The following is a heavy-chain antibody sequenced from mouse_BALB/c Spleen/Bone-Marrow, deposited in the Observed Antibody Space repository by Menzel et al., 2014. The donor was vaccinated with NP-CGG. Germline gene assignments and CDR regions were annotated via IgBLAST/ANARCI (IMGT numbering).Heavy chain of an antibody. CDR2: IDPANGNT. Sequence: EVQVVESGAELVKPGASVKLSCTASGFNIKDTYIHWVKQGPEQGLEWIGRIDPANGNTKYDPKFQGKATITADTSSSTASLQLSSLTSEDTAVYYCARRLRSAMDYWGQGTSVTVSS. D-gene: IGHD1-1*01. CDR3: ARRLRSAMDY. J-gene: IGHJ4*01. V-gene: IGHV14-3*02. CDR1: GFNIKDTY.